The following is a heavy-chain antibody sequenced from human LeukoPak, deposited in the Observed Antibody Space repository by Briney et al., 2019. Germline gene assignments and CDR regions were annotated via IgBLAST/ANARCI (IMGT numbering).Heavy chain of an antibody. CDR1: GFTFSSYG. CDR3: ARGGMYYYDTKGFDP. CDR2: IWYDGSNK. J-gene: IGHJ5*02. V-gene: IGHV3-33*01. Sequence: GGSLRLSCAASGFTFSSYGMHWVRQAPGKGLEWVAVIWYDGSNKYYADSVKGRFTISRDNSKNTLYLQMNSLRAEDTAVYYCARGGMYYYDTKGFDPWGQGTLVTVSS. D-gene: IGHD3-22*01.